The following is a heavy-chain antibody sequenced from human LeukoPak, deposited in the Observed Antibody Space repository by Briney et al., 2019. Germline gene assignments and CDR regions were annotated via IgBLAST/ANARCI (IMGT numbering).Heavy chain of an antibody. D-gene: IGHD6-13*01. V-gene: IGHV4-59*01. CDR1: GGSISSNY. CDR3: ARKGSSKFFDY. J-gene: IGHJ4*02. Sequence: SETLSLTCTVSGGSISSNYWSWIRQPPGKGLEWIGYIYYSGSTNYNPSLKSRVTISVDTAKNQVSLDLTSVTAADTAVYHCARKGSSKFFDYWGQGILLTVSS. CDR2: IYYSGST.